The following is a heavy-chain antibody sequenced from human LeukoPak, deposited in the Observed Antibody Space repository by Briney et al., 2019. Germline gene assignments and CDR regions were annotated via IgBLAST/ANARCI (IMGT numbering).Heavy chain of an antibody. CDR2: IKDDGSEK. D-gene: IGHD3-3*01. V-gene: IGHV3-7*02. J-gene: IGHJ6*02. Sequence: QPGSSLRLSCAGSGFTFSSHWMTWVRQAPGKGLEWVASIKDDGSEKHFLDSVNGRFAISRDNAKNSLYLQMSSLRAEDTAVYYCARRGITISGVLVYHYSGLDVWGQGTTVTVSS. CDR1: GFTFSSHW. CDR3: ARRGITISGVLVYHYSGLDV.